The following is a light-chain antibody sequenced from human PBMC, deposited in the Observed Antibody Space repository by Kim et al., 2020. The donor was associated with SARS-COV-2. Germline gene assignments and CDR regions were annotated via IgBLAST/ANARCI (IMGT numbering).Light chain of an antibody. J-gene: IGKJ1*01. CDR3: QQYDNWPRT. CDR2: GAS. CDR1: QSVTHK. V-gene: IGKV3-15*01. Sequence: ETVMTQSPATLSVSQGERVTLSCRASQSVTHKLAWFQQKAGQAPRLLIYGASTRATGIPARFSGSGSGTEFTLTISSLQSEDFAVYYCQQYDNWPRTFGQGTKVDIK.